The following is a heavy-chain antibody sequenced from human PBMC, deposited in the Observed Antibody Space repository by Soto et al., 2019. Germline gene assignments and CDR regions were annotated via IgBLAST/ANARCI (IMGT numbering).Heavy chain of an antibody. J-gene: IGHJ6*02. V-gene: IGHV1-18*01. Sequence: VASVKVSGKASGYTFTSYGISWVRQAPGQGLEWMGWISAYNGNTNYAQKLQGRVTMTTDTSTSTAYMELRSLRSDDTAVYYCARDLEGKWLTLYYYYGMDVWGQGTTVTVSS. D-gene: IGHD3-22*01. CDR3: ARDLEGKWLTLYYYYGMDV. CDR2: ISAYNGNT. CDR1: GYTFTSYG.